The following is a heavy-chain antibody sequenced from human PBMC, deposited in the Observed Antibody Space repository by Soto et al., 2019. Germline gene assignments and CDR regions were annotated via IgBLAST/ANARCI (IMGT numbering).Heavy chain of an antibody. Sequence: GASVKVSCKASGYTFPDYYMHWVRQAPGQWLEWMGWINPNSGGTNYAQKFQGWVTMTRDTSISTAYMELSRLRSDDTAVYYCARAPTDLIAVVPAAMGYWGQGALVTVSS. V-gene: IGHV1-2*04. J-gene: IGHJ4*02. D-gene: IGHD2-2*01. CDR3: ARAPTDLIAVVPAAMGY. CDR2: INPNSGGT. CDR1: GYTFPDYY.